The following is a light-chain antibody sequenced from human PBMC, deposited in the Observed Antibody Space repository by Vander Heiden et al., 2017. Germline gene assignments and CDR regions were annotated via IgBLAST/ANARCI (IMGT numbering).Light chain of an antibody. CDR3: QSYDHSLSGCVV. Sequence: QSVLTQPPSVSGAPGQGITISCTGGSSNSVAGYDVNWYQRLPGAAPKLLIYGNNNRPSGVPDRFSGSKSGTSASLAITGLQTEDEANYCCQSYDHSLSGCVVFGGGTKLTVL. J-gene: IGLJ2*01. CDR2: GNN. CDR1: SSNSVAGYD. V-gene: IGLV1-40*01.